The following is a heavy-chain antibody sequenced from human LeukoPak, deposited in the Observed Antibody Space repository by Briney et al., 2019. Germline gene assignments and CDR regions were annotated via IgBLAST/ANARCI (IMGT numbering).Heavy chain of an antibody. D-gene: IGHD3-22*01. CDR3: ARVYYDSSGYSGFGDY. CDR2: ICYSGST. Sequence: SETLSLTCTVSGGSISSYYWSWIRQPPGKGLEWIGYICYSGSTNYNPSLKSRVTISVDTSKNQFSLKLSSVTAADTAVYYCARVYYDSSGYSGFGDYWGQGTLVTVSS. CDR1: GGSISSYY. J-gene: IGHJ4*02. V-gene: IGHV4-59*01.